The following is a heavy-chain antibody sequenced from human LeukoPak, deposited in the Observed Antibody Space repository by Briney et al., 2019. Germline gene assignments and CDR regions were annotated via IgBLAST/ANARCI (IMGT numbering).Heavy chain of an antibody. CDR3: ARAPSGGYSYGFDYFDY. CDR1: GFTFSSYG. CDR2: IWYDGSNK. Sequence: PGGSLRLSCAASGFTFSSYGMHWVRQAPGKGLEWVAVIWYDGSNKYYADSVKGRFTISRDNSKNTLYLQMNSLRAEDTAVYYCARAPSGGYSYGFDYFDYWGQGTLATVSS. V-gene: IGHV3-33*01. J-gene: IGHJ4*02. D-gene: IGHD5-18*01.